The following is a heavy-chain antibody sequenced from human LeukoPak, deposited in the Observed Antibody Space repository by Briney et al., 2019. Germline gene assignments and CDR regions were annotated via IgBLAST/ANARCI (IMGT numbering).Heavy chain of an antibody. CDR3: AREVEGWDCSSTSCQDYYYYYYMDV. V-gene: IGHV3-48*04. Sequence: GGSLRLSCAASGFTFSSQWMSWVRQAPGKGLEWVSYISSSGSTIYYADSVKGRFTISRDNAKNSLYLQMNSLRAEDTAVYYCAREVEGWDCSSTSCQDYYYYYYMDVWGKGTTVTVSS. CDR2: ISSSGSTI. D-gene: IGHD2-2*01. J-gene: IGHJ6*03. CDR1: GFTFSSQW.